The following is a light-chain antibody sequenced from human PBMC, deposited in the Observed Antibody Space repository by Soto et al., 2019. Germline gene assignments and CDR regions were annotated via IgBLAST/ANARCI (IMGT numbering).Light chain of an antibody. CDR2: SAS. CDR3: LQYFNFPRT. Sequence: AIQMTQSPSSLSASVGDTVTINCLASPGIRRDLSWYQQKPGEAPKLLIYSASDLQSAVPSRFRGSGSGTAFTLTISSLQPEDFETYYCLQYFNFPRTCGQGTKV. CDR1: PGIRRD. V-gene: IGKV1-6*01. J-gene: IGKJ1*01.